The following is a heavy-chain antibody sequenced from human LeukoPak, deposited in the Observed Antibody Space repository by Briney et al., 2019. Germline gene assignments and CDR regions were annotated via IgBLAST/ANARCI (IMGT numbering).Heavy chain of an antibody. V-gene: IGHV4-31*03. Sequence: SETLSLTCTVSGGSISSGGYYWSWIRQHPGQGLEWIVYIYYSGSTYYNPSLKSRVTISVDTSKNQFSLKLSSVTAADTAVYYCARGGGSGSREFDYWGQGTLVTVSS. CDR2: IYYSGST. CDR1: GGSISSGGYY. CDR3: ARGGGSGSREFDY. D-gene: IGHD1-26*01. J-gene: IGHJ4*02.